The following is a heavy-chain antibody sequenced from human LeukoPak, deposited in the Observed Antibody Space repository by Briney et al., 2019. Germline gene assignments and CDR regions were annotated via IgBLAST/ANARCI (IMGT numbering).Heavy chain of an antibody. J-gene: IGHJ4*02. Sequence: SETLSLTCAVYAGSFSGYYWSWIRQPPGKGLEWIGEINHSGSTNYNPSLKSRVTISVDTSKNQFSLKLSSVTAADTAVYYCARTKYGGNSPFDYWGQGTLVTVSS. D-gene: IGHD4-23*01. CDR1: AGSFSGYY. CDR2: INHSGST. CDR3: ARTKYGGNSPFDY. V-gene: IGHV4-34*01.